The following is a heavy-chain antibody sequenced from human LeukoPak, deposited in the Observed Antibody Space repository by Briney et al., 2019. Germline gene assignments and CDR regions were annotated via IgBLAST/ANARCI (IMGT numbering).Heavy chain of an antibody. CDR3: ARVSDPYYYYGMDV. V-gene: IGHV3-53*01. CDR1: GFTVSSNY. CDR2: IYSGGST. D-gene: IGHD2-21*01. J-gene: IGHJ6*02. Sequence: GGSLRLSCAASGFTVSSNYMSWVRQAPGKGLEWVSVIYSGGSTYYADSVKGRFTISRDNSKNSLYLQMNSLRAEDTAVYYCARVSDPYYYYGMDVWGQGTTVTVSS.